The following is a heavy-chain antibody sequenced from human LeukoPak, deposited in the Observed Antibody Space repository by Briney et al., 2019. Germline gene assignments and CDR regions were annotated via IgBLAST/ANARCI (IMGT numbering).Heavy chain of an antibody. V-gene: IGHV1-18*01. D-gene: IGHD3-22*01. CDR1: GGTFMRHS. CDR3: ARGAVSSGYYLRADY. J-gene: IGHJ4*02. Sequence: ASVKVSCKASGGTFMRHSISWVRQAPGQGLEWMGWISAYNGNTNYAQKLQGRVTMTTDTSTSTAYMELRSLRSDDTAVYYCARGAVSSGYYLRADYWGQGTLVTVSS. CDR2: ISAYNGNT.